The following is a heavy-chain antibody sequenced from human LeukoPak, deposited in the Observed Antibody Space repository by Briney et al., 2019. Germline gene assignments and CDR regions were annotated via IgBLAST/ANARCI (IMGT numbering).Heavy chain of an antibody. Sequence: PGGSLRLSCAASGFTVSTNYITWVRQAPGKGLEWVSVIYSDGAAYFADSVKGRFSISRDNSKNMMYLQMSSLRAEDTAVYYCARGYGYLDSWGQGTLVTVSS. J-gene: IGHJ4*02. V-gene: IGHV3-66*01. CDR3: ARGYGYLDS. D-gene: IGHD4-17*01. CDR2: IYSDGAA. CDR1: GFTVSTNY.